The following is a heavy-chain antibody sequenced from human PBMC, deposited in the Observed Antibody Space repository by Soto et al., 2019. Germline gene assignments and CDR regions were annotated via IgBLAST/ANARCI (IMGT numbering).Heavy chain of an antibody. V-gene: IGHV5-10-1*01. D-gene: IGHD6-6*01. Sequence: PGESLKISCKGSGYSFTSYWISWVRQMPGKGLEWMGRIDPSDSYTNYSPSFQGHVTISADKSISTAYLQWSSLKASDTAMYYCASLRDSSSSEGGNWFDPWGQGTLVTVSS. CDR2: IDPSDSYT. J-gene: IGHJ5*02. CDR1: GYSFTSYW. CDR3: ASLRDSSSSEGGNWFDP.